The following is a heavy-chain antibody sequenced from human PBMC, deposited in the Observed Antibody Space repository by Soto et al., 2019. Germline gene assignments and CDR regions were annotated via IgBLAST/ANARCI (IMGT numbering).Heavy chain of an antibody. V-gene: IGHV3-33*01. J-gene: IGHJ4*02. CDR2: IWYDGSNK. CDR1: GFTFSSYG. CDR3: ARETGTTVDY. Sequence: QVQLVESGGGVVQPGRSLRLSCAASGFTFSSYGMHWVRQAPGKGLEWVAVIWYDGSNKYYADSVKGRFTISRDNSKNTRYLQMNSLRAEDTAVYYCARETGTTVDYWGQGTLVTVSS. D-gene: IGHD1-1*01.